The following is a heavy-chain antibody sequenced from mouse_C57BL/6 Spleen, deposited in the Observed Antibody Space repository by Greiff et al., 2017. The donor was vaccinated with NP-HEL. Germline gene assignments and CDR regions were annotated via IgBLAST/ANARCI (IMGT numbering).Heavy chain of an antibody. Sequence: VQLQQPGAELVMPGASVKLSCKASGYTFTSYWMHWVKQRPGQGLEWIGEIDPSDSYTNYNQKFKGKSTLTVDKSSSTDYMQLSSLTSEDSAVYYCARGMALYGSSHYYAMDYWGQGTSVTVSS. CDR1: GYTFTSYW. CDR2: IDPSDSYT. D-gene: IGHD1-1*01. V-gene: IGHV1-69*01. CDR3: ARGMALYGSSHYYAMDY. J-gene: IGHJ4*01.